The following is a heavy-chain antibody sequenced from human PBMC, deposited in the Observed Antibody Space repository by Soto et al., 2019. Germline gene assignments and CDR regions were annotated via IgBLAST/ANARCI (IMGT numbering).Heavy chain of an antibody. CDR2: MNPNSGNT. J-gene: IGHJ4*02. V-gene: IGHV1-8*01. D-gene: IGHD6-13*01. Sequence: GGSMKVFCKASGYTFTRYYINWVRKGSGQGLEWMGWMNPNSGNTGYAQKFQGRVTMTRNTSISTAYMELSSLRSEDTAVYYCARGRTVRSGNWNYGIAAAGPGYWGQGTLVTVSS. CDR3: ARGRTVRSGNWNYGIAAAGPGY. CDR1: GYTFTRYY.